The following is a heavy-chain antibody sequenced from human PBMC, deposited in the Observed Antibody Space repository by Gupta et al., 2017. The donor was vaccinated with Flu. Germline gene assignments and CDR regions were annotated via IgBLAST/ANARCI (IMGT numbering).Heavy chain of an antibody. CDR3: ARTIPGYSTSWDYFDL. CDR2: IRHDAGEK. V-gene: IGHV3-7*04. Sequence: EVQLVESGGDLVQPGGSLRLSCTASGFTFSSYWMSWVRQAPGKGLEWVANIRHDAGEKYYVDSVKGRFTISRDNAKNSLYLQLNSLRAEDTAVYYCARTIPGYSTSWDYFDLWGQGTLVTVSS. J-gene: IGHJ4*02. CDR1: GFTFSSYW. D-gene: IGHD6-13*01.